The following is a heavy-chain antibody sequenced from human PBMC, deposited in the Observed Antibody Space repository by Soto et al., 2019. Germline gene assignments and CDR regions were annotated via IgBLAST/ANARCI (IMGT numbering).Heavy chain of an antibody. D-gene: IGHD6-19*01. V-gene: IGHV3-7*01. CDR1: GFTFSTNW. CDR3: ARPLGWRDAFDI. J-gene: IGHJ3*02. Sequence: EVQLVESGGCLVQPGGSLRLSCAASGFTFSTNWMSWVGQAPGKWLEWVANIKHDGSDEYYVDPVKGRFTISRDNAKNSLYLQMSSLRAEDMAVYYCARPLGWRDAFDIWGQGTVVTVSS. CDR2: IKHDGSDE.